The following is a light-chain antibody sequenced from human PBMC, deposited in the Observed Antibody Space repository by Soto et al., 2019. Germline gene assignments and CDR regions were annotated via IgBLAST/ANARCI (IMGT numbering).Light chain of an antibody. CDR3: QHRSNWPLT. V-gene: IGKV3-11*01. Sequence: EIVLTQSPATLSLSPGERATLSCRASQSVSSYLAWYQQKPGQAPRLLIYDASNRATGIPARFSGSGSGTDFNLTISSLAPEDFAVYYCQHRSNWPLTFGGGTKVELK. J-gene: IGKJ4*01. CDR2: DAS. CDR1: QSVSSY.